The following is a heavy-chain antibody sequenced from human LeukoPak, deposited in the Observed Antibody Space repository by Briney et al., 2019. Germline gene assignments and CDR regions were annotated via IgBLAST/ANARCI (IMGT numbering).Heavy chain of an antibody. CDR3: ARGSHDSSGYYSGAGARADY. V-gene: IGHV3-33*01. D-gene: IGHD3-22*01. Sequence: PGGSLRLSCAASGFTFSRYGMHWVRQAPGKGLEWVAVIWFNGDTEYYADSVKGRFTISRDNSMNTLYLQMNSLKAEDTAVYYCARGSHDSSGYYSGAGARADYWGQGTLVTVSS. J-gene: IGHJ4*02. CDR1: GFTFSRYG. CDR2: IWFNGDTE.